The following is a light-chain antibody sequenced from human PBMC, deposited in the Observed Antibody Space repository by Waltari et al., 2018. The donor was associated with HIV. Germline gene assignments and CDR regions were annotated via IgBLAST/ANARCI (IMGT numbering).Light chain of an antibody. J-gene: IGLJ1*01. Sequence: SALTQPPSASGPPGPSVTISCTGTISDVGFYVFVPWYQLHPGQAPKLIIFEVNKRPSGVPDRFFGSKSGSAASLTVSGLQAEDEADYYCCSYAGGNNFVFGTGTKVTVL. CDR3: CSYAGGNNFV. CDR2: EVN. V-gene: IGLV2-8*01. CDR1: ISDVGFYVF.